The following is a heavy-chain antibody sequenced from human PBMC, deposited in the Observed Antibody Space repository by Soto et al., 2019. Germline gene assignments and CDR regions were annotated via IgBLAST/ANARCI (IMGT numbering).Heavy chain of an antibody. V-gene: IGHV3-7*05. D-gene: IGHD3-10*01. Sequence: GGSLRLSCAASGFTFSSYWMSWVRQAPGKGLEWVANIKQDGSEKYYVDSVKGRFTISRDNAKNSLYLQMNSLRAEDTAVYYCARELLGELLSPYGRDYYYGMDVWGQGTTVTVSS. J-gene: IGHJ6*02. CDR2: IKQDGSEK. CDR1: GFTFSSYW. CDR3: ARELLGELLSPYGRDYYYGMDV.